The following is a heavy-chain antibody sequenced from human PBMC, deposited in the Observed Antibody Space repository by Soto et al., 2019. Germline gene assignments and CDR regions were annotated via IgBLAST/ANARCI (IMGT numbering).Heavy chain of an antibody. CDR3: ASEIDATTATSLDY. J-gene: IGHJ4*02. V-gene: IGHV1-3*01. Sequence: QVQLVQSGAEVKKPRASVKVSCKASGYTFSGRVMHWVRQAPGQGLEWMGWINADNGNTKYSQKFQGRVTMTWDTSASTAYMELSSLRSEDTAIYYCASEIDATTATSLDYWGQGTLVTVSS. CDR1: GYTFSGRV. D-gene: IGHD4-17*01. CDR2: INADNGNT.